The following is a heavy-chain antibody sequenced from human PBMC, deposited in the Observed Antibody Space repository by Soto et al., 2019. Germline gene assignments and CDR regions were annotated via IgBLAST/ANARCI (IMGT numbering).Heavy chain of an antibody. V-gene: IGHV1-3*01. CDR2: INPVYGKT. CDR1: GYTFSSYD. CDR3: AIDCGEMFWSAVLRHYYYGMDV. J-gene: IGHJ6*02. D-gene: IGHD3-16*01. Sequence: ASVKVSCKASGYTFSSYDMHWVRQAPGQGLEWMGVINPVYGKTKYAQKFQGRVTITRDTSTSTAYMELSSLRSEDTAGYYCAIDCGEMFWSAVLRHYYYGMDVWGQGTTVTVSS.